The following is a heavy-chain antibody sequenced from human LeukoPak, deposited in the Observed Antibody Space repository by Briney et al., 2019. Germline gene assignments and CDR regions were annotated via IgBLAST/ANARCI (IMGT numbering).Heavy chain of an antibody. CDR1: GYTFTGYY. D-gene: IGHD3-22*01. Sequence: GASVKVSCKASGYTFTGYYIHWVRLAPGQGLEWMGWINPNSGGTNSAQKFQGRVTMTRDTSISTAYMDLSSLRSDDTAVYYCARGDYYDSSVYYYDWGQGTLVTVSS. J-gene: IGHJ4*02. V-gene: IGHV1-2*02. CDR3: ARGDYYDSSVYYYD. CDR2: INPNSGGT.